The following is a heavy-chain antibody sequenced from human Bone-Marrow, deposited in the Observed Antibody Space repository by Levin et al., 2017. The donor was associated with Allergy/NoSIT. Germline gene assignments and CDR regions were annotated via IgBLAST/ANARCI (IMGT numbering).Heavy chain of an antibody. CDR2: ISWNSGNI. Sequence: HPGGSLRLSCAASGFNFHDYAMHWVRRGPGKGLEWISGISWNSGNIGYADSVRGRFTVSRDNSKNSLFLQMDSLRVDDTALYFCVKDRRGRYYDSRGFPDHWGQGTLVTVSS. CDR1: GFNFHDYA. CDR3: VKDRRGRYYDSRGFPDH. D-gene: IGHD3-22*01. J-gene: IGHJ5*02. V-gene: IGHV3-9*01.